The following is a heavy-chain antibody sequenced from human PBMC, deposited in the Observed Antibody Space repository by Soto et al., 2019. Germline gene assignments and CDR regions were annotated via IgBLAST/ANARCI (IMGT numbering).Heavy chain of an antibody. CDR2: ISYDGRHI. V-gene: IGHV3-30*04. CDR3: AKTQSGVGRPYHFDY. CDR1: GFTFTSYA. Sequence: QVQLEESGGAVVQPGRSLRLSCAAPGFTFTSYAMHWVRQAPGKGLEWVAVISYDGRHIYYADSVKGRFTISRDNSKNTLSLQMNSLRAEDTAVYYCAKTQSGVGRPYHFDYWGQGTLVTVSS. J-gene: IGHJ4*02. D-gene: IGHD3-3*01.